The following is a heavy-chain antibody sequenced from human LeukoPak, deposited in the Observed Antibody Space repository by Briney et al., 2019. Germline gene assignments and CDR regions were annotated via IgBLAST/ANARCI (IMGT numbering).Heavy chain of an antibody. J-gene: IGHJ4*02. D-gene: IGHD2-15*01. Sequence: GGSLRLSCAASGFTFTSYTMSWVRQAPGKGLEWVSSITNNGVYTYYTDSVKGRFTISRDNVNNSLYLQMNSLSAEDTAIYYCARQPQVAHFDYWGQGTLVSVSS. CDR1: GFTFTSYT. CDR2: ITNNGVYT. V-gene: IGHV3-21*01. CDR3: ARQPQVAHFDY.